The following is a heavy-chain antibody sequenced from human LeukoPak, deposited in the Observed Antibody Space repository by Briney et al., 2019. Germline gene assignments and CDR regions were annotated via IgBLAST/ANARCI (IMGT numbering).Heavy chain of an antibody. V-gene: IGHV1-69*13. D-gene: IGHD4-11*01. CDR1: GGTFSSYA. CDR2: IIPIFGTA. J-gene: IGHJ5*02. CDR3: ARDGHYDYSNYERWFDP. Sequence: ASVKVSCKASGGTFSSYAISWVRQAPGQGLEWMGGIIPIFGTANYAQKFQGRVTITADESTSTAYMELRSLRSDDTAVYYCARDGHYDYSNYERWFDPWGQGTLVTVSS.